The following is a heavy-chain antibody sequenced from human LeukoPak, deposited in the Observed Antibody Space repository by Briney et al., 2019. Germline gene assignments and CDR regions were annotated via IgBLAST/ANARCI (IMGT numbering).Heavy chain of an antibody. CDR3: ARGGTYGSGRNQHTTLDY. CDR2: IYTRGST. D-gene: IGHD3-10*01. V-gene: IGHV4-4*07. J-gene: IGHJ4*02. Sequence: PSETLSLTCTVSGGSISNDYWSCIRQAAGKELEWIGRIYTRGSTNYNPFLKSRVTISLGKSKKQFSLNLNSVTAADTAVYYCARGGTYGSGRNQHTTLDYWGQGTLVTVSS. CDR1: GGSISNDY.